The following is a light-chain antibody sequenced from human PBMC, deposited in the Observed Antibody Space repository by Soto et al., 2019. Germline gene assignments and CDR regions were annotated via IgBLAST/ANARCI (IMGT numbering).Light chain of an antibody. J-gene: IGKJ4*01. CDR1: QSVHSY. Sequence: EIVLTQSPATLSLSPGDRATLFCRASQSVHSYLAWYRLKPGQAPRLLIYDASNRATGIPARFSGSGSGTDFILTISSLEPGDLAVYYCQQRSNGPVTFGGGTRVEIK. CDR3: QQRSNGPVT. V-gene: IGKV3-11*01. CDR2: DAS.